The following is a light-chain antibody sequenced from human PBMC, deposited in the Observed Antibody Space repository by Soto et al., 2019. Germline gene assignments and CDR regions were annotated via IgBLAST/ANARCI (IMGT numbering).Light chain of an antibody. CDR2: EVS. Sequence: QSVLTQPPSASGSPGQSVTISCTGTSSDVADYNYVSWYQQYPGKAPKLMIYEVSKRPSGVPDRFSGSKSGNTASLTVSGLKAEDEADYYCSSYAGSNNWVFGGGTKLTVL. CDR1: SSDVADYNY. CDR3: SSYAGSNNWV. V-gene: IGLV2-8*01. J-gene: IGLJ3*02.